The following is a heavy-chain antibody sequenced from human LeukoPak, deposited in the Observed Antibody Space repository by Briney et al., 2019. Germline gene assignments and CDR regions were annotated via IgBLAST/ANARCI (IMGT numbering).Heavy chain of an antibody. Sequence: GRSLRLSCAASRFTFDDYAMHWVRQAPGKGLEWVSGISWNSGSIGYADSVKGRFTISRDNAKNSLYLQMNSLRAEDTALYYCAKDSGSYPAQFDYWGQGTLVTVSS. J-gene: IGHJ4*02. CDR2: ISWNSGSI. D-gene: IGHD1-26*01. CDR1: RFTFDDYA. CDR3: AKDSGSYPAQFDY. V-gene: IGHV3-9*01.